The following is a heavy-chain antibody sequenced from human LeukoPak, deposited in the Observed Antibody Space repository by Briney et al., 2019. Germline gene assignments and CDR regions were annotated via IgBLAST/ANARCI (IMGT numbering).Heavy chain of an antibody. CDR2: ISPTTGDA. CDR1: GYTFTDYY. J-gene: IGHJ4*02. Sequence: GASVKVSCKTSGYTFTDYYIHWVRQAPGQGLEWMGWISPTTGDANYAQNFQGRVTMTRNTSVSTAYVEVSSLRYDDTAVYYCARASYGDHYDYWGQGTLVSVSS. V-gene: IGHV1-2*02. D-gene: IGHD4-17*01. CDR3: ARASYGDHYDY.